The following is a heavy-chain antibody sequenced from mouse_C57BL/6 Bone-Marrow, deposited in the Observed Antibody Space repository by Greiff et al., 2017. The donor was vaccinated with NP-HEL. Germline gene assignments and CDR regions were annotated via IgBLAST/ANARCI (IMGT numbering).Heavy chain of an antibody. CDR2: IRLKSDNYAT. CDR1: GFTFSNYW. Sequence: EVQVVASGGCLVQPGGSMKLSCVASGFTFSNYWMNWVRQSPEKGLEWVAQIRLKSDNYATHYAESVKGRFTISRDDSKSSVYLQMNNLRAEDTGIYYCTGGGSPGNYYAMDYWGQGTSVTVSS. V-gene: IGHV6-3*01. CDR3: TGGGSPGNYYAMDY. J-gene: IGHJ4*01.